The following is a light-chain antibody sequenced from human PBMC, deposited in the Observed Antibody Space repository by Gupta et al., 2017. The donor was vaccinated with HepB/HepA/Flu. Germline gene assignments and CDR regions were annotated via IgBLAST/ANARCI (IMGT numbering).Light chain of an antibody. CDR1: KLGDKY. J-gene: IGLJ2*01. CDR2: QDS. CDR3: QAWDSSVV. Sequence: SYELTPPPSVSVSPGQTASITCSGDKLGDKYACWYQQKPGQSPVLVIYQDSKRPSGIPERFSGPNSGNTATLTISGTQAMDEADYYCQAWDSSVVFGGGTKLTVL. V-gene: IGLV3-1*01.